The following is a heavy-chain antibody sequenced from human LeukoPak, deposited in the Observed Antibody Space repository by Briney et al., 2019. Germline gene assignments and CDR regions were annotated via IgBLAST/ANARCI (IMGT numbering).Heavy chain of an antibody. Sequence: PSETLSLTCAVYGGSFSGYYWSWIRQPPGKGLEWIGEINHSGSTNYNPSLKSRVTISVDTSKNQFSPKLSSVTAADTAVYYRARVGDSSSFSYWGQGTLVTVSS. CDR1: GGSFSGYY. J-gene: IGHJ4*02. CDR2: INHSGST. V-gene: IGHV4-34*01. D-gene: IGHD6-13*01. CDR3: ARVGDSSSFSY.